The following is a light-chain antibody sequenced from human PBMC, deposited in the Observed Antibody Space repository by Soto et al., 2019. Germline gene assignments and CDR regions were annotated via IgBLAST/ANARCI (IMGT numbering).Light chain of an antibody. CDR3: QHYRTS. Sequence: EIVLTQSPGTLSLSPGERATLSCRASQSVSSSYLAWYQQKPGQAPRQLIYGASSRATGIPDRFSGSGSGTDITLTITRLEPEDCAVYYCQHYRTSFGGGTRVEIK. CDR1: QSVSSSY. V-gene: IGKV3-20*01. J-gene: IGKJ4*01. CDR2: GAS.